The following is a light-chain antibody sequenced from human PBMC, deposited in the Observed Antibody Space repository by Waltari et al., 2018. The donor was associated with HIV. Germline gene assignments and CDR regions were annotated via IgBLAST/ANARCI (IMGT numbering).Light chain of an antibody. CDR2: EVT. CDR1: SSDVGGYNY. Sequence: PGQSITISCSGTSSDVGGYNYVSWYQQHPGKAPKLMIYEVTNRPSGVSNRFSGSKSGNTASLTISGLQPEDEADYYCSSYTSTSTQVFGTGTTVTVL. J-gene: IGLJ1*01. V-gene: IGLV2-14*01. CDR3: SSYTSTSTQV.